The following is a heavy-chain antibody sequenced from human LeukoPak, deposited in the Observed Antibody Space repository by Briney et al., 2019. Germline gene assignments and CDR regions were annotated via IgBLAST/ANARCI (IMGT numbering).Heavy chain of an antibody. CDR2: ISSSSSYI. CDR3: ARGSEGYCSGGGCYYGMDV. V-gene: IGHV3-21*01. CDR1: GFTLSSYT. Sequence: PGGSLRLSCAASGFTLSSYTMNWVRQAPGKGLEWVSYISSSSSYIYYADSVKGRFTISRDNAENSLYLQMNSLRAEDTAVYYCARGSEGYCSGGGCYYGMDVWGQGTTVTVSS. J-gene: IGHJ6*01. D-gene: IGHD2-15*01.